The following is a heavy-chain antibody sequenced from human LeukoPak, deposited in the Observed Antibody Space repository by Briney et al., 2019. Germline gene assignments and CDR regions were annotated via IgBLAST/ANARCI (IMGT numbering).Heavy chain of an antibody. CDR1: GGTFTSYA. Sequence: SVKVSCKASGGTFTSYAINWVRQAPGQGLEWMGGIFPVFGTANYAQKFQGRVTITADESTSTAYMELSSLRSEDTAVYYCARARNTAMQYYYYYGMDVWGQGTTVTVSS. J-gene: IGHJ6*02. V-gene: IGHV1-69*13. D-gene: IGHD5-18*01. CDR3: ARARNTAMQYYYYYGMDV. CDR2: IFPVFGTA.